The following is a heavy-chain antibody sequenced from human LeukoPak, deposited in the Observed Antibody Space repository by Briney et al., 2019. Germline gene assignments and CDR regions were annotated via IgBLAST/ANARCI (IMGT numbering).Heavy chain of an antibody. CDR3: ARGPFTWIQLWLGGGFDI. CDR2: IIPIFGTA. D-gene: IGHD5-18*01. V-gene: IGHV1-69*05. CDR1: GGTFSSYA. J-gene: IGHJ3*02. Sequence: SVKVSCKASGGTFSSYAISWVRQAPGQGLEWMGGIIPIFGTANYAQKFQGRVTITTDESTSTAYMELSSLRSEDTAVYYCARGPFTWIQLWLGGGFDIWGQGTMVTVSS.